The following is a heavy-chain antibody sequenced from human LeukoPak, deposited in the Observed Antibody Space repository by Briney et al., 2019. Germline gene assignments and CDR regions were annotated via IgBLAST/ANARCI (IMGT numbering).Heavy chain of an antibody. CDR3: VLVPADKNPKNWYFDL. CDR2: IIPIFGTA. Sequence: SVKVSCKASGGTFSSYAISWVRQAPGQGLEWMGGIIPIFGTANYAQKFHGTVTITADESTRTAYMELSSLRSEDTAVYYCVLVPADKNPKNWYFDLWGRGTLVTVSS. D-gene: IGHD2-2*01. CDR1: GGTFSSYA. V-gene: IGHV1-69*13. J-gene: IGHJ2*01.